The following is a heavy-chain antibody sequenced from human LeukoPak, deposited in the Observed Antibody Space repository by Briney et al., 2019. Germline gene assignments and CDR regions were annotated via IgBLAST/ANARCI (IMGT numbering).Heavy chain of an antibody. V-gene: IGHV4-59*08. CDR3: ARQPYTFGAYYFDY. CDR1: GGSMNSYY. Sequence: PSETLSLTCIVSGGSMNSYYWAWIRQPPGKGLGWIGYIFRTGSTNYNPSLKSRVTMSIDTSKNQLSLRLRSVTAADTAVYYCARQPYTFGAYYFDYWGPGTLVSVSS. D-gene: IGHD3-3*01. J-gene: IGHJ4*02. CDR2: IFRTGST.